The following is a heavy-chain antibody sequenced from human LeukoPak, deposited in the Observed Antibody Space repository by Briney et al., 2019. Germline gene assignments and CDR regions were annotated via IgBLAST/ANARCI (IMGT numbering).Heavy chain of an antibody. V-gene: IGHV4-39*01. CDR3: TRLPLDYSLDH. J-gene: IGHJ4*02. CDR1: GDSFHSTNYW. CDR2: ISYVGVT. Sequence: PSETLSLTCTVSGDSFHSTNYWWGWIRQSPGKGLQWIGCISYVGVTSYYPALKNRASILVETSKNQFPLMLISGTAADTAVDYCTRLPLDYSLDHWGEGTPVFVSS. D-gene: IGHD4-11*01.